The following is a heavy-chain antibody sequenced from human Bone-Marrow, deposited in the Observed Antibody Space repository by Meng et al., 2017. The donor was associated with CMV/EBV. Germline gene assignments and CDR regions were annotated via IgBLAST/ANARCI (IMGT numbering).Heavy chain of an antibody. D-gene: IGHD2-8*01. Sequence: GESLKISCAASGFTFSSYSMNWVRQAPGKGLEWVSSISSSSSYIYYADSVKGRFTISRDNAKNSLYLQMNSLRAEDTALYYCARVKYCTNGVCYEDYYYYGMDVWGQGTTVTVSS. CDR1: GFTFSSYS. CDR3: ARVKYCTNGVCYEDYYYYGMDV. CDR2: ISSSSSYI. V-gene: IGHV3-21*04. J-gene: IGHJ6*02.